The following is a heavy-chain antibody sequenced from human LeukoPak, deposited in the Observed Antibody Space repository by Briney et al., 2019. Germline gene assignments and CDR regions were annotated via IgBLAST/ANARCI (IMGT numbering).Heavy chain of an antibody. D-gene: IGHD3-22*01. V-gene: IGHV4-39*07. CDR2: IYYSGST. Sequence: SETLSLTCTVSGGSISSSSYYWGWIRQPPGKGLEWIGSIYYSGSTYYNPSLKSRVTISVDTSKNQFSLKLSSVTAADTAVYYCAREVAYYDTSGRAFNIWGQGTMVTVSS. CDR3: AREVAYYDTSGRAFNI. CDR1: GGSISSSSYY. J-gene: IGHJ3*02.